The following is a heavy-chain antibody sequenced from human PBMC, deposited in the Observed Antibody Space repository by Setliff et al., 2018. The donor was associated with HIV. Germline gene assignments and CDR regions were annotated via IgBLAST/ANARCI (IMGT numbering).Heavy chain of an antibody. J-gene: IGHJ4*02. CDR1: GGSFSGYH. CDR3: ARRRDGSSWYRGDFDY. CDR2: INHSGRT. Sequence: ASETLSLTCAVYGGSFSGYHWNWIRQPPGKGLEWIGEINHSGRTNYNPSLKSRVTISVDTSKNQFSLKLSSVTAADTAVYYCARRRDGSSWYRGDFDYWGQGTLVTVSS. D-gene: IGHD6-13*01. V-gene: IGHV4-34*01.